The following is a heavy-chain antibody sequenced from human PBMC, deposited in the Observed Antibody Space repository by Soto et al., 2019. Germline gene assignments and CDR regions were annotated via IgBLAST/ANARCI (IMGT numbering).Heavy chain of an antibody. Sequence: SETLSLTCAVYGGSFSGYYWSWIHQPPGKGLEWIGEINHSGSTNYNPSLKSRVTISVDTSKDQFSLKLSSVTAADTAVYYCARGRVTYYYDSSGYPANRLYAFDIWGQGTMVTVSS. CDR2: INHSGST. D-gene: IGHD3-22*01. CDR1: GGSFSGYY. V-gene: IGHV4-34*01. J-gene: IGHJ3*02. CDR3: ARGRVTYYYDSSGYPANRLYAFDI.